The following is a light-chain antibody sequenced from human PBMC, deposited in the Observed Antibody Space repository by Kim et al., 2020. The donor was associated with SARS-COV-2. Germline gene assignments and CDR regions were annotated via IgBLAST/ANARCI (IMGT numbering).Light chain of an antibody. V-gene: IGKV4-1*01. CDR1: QSILYSSNNKNY. CDR3: QHYYSAPFT. Sequence: DIVMTQSPDSLAVSLGERATMNCKSSQSILYSSNNKNYLAWYQQKPRQPPKLLIYWASTRESGVPDRFSGSGSGTDFTLTISSLQAEDVAVYYCQHYYSAPFTFGQGTKLEI. J-gene: IGKJ2*01. CDR2: WAS.